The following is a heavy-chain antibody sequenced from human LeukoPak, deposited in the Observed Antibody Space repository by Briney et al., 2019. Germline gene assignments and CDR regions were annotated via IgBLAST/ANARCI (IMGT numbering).Heavy chain of an antibody. D-gene: IGHD3-3*01. CDR3: ARGRYYDFWSGYFRAGMDV. CDR1: GGSISNHF. Sequence: SETLSLTCTVSGGSISNHFCSWIRQPAGRGLEWIGRIYTSGSTNYNSSLKSRVTMSVDTSKNLFSLKLSSVTAADTAVYYCARGRYYDFWSGYFRAGMDVWGQGTTVTVSS. J-gene: IGHJ6*02. V-gene: IGHV4-4*07. CDR2: IYTSGST.